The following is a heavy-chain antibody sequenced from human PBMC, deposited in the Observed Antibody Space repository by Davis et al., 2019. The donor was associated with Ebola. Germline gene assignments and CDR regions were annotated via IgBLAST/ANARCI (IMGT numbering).Heavy chain of an antibody. J-gene: IGHJ4*02. Sequence: PTLVKPTQTLTLTCSFSGFSLSTSGVTVGWIRQSPGKALEWLALIHWDDDERYSPSLESRLTITKETSKTQVVLTMTNMDPVDTGTYYCAHRLARNGYDPFDYWGQGILVTVSS. CDR2: IHWDDDE. D-gene: IGHD5-12*01. CDR3: AHRLARNGYDPFDY. CDR1: GFSLSTSGVT. V-gene: IGHV2-5*02.